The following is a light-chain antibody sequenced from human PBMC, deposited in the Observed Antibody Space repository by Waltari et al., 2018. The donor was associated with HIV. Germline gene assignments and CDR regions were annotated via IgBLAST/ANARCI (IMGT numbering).Light chain of an antibody. CDR3: QQYYSLPYT. V-gene: IGKV4-1*01. Sequence: DIVMTQSPDSLAVSLGERATINCKPSQTVLYSSNNKNYLTWYQQRPGQPPKVVIYWASTRESGVPDRFSGSGSGTDFTLTINSLQAEDVAVYYCQQYYSLPYTFGRGTKLEIK. J-gene: IGKJ2*01. CDR2: WAS. CDR1: QTVLYSSNNKNY.